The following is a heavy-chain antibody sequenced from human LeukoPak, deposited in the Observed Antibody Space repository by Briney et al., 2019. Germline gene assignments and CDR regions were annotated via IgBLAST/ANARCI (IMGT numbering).Heavy chain of an antibody. V-gene: IGHV4-38-2*02. CDR1: GYSISSGYY. CDR2: IYHSGST. Sequence: SETLSLTCAVSGYSISSGYYWGWIRRPPGKGLEWIGSIYHSGSTYYNPSLKSRVTISVDTSKNQFSLKLSSVTAADTAVYYCARDSIEDYDILTGYFDYWGQGTLVTVSS. J-gene: IGHJ4*02. CDR3: ARDSIEDYDILTGYFDY. D-gene: IGHD3-9*01.